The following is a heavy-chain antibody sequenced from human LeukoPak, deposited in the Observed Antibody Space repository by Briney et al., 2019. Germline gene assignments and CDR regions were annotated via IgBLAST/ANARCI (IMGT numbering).Heavy chain of an antibody. CDR1: GFMFSSNW. J-gene: IGHJ4*02. CDR2: IKEDGTET. V-gene: IGHV3-7*03. D-gene: IGHD6-19*01. Sequence: GGSLRLSCAASGFMFSSNWMSWVRLAPGKGLEWVANIKEDGTETYYVDSVKGRFTISRDNAKNSLYLQMNSLRVEDTAFYYCAKDNRRHYTSGPNPDSLHWGQGALVTVSS. CDR3: AKDNRRHYTSGPNPDSLH.